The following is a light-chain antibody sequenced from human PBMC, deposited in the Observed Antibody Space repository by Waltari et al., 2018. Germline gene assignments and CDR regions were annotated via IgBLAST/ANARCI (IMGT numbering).Light chain of an antibody. J-gene: IGLJ3*02. CDR1: ASNIGGNL. V-gene: IGLV1-44*01. Sequence: QSVLTQPPSASGTPGQRVTISCSGSASNIGGNLVNWYQQLPGKAPKLLIYRSDQRPSGVPDRFSASKTGTSASLAISGLQSEDEADYFCASWDDSLNGHWVFGGGTKGTVL. CDR2: RSD. CDR3: ASWDDSLNGHWV.